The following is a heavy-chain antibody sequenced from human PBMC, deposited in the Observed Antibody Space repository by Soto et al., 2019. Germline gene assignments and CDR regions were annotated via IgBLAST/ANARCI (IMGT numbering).Heavy chain of an antibody. CDR2: IHYGGNT. CDR3: VSSGYDFDFDY. V-gene: IGHV4-39*01. J-gene: IGHJ4*02. CDR1: GGSISNTIYY. D-gene: IGHD5-12*01. Sequence: QLLLQESGPGLVKPSETLSLTCTVSGGSISNTIYYWGWIRQPPGKGPEWIGSIHYGGNTYHNPSLKRRVTISLDTSKNQFSLTLNSVTAADTAVYYCVSSGYDFDFDYWGQGTLVTVSS.